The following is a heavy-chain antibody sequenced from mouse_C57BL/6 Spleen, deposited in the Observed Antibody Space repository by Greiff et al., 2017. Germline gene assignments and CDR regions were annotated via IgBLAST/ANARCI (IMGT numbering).Heavy chain of an antibody. J-gene: IGHJ2*01. CDR3: ARDAVVIPFDY. Sequence: VKLQESGPELVKPGASVKISCKASGYAFSSSWMNWVKQRPGKGLEWIGRIYPGDGDTNYNGKFKGKATLTADKSSSTAYMQLSSLTSEDSAVYFCARDAVVIPFDYWGQGTTLTVSS. CDR1: GYAFSSSW. V-gene: IGHV1-82*01. CDR2: IYPGDGDT. D-gene: IGHD1-1*01.